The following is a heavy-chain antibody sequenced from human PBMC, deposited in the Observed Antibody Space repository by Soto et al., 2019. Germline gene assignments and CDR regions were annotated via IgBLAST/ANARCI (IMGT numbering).Heavy chain of an antibody. CDR1: GGTFSRHA. J-gene: IGHJ4*02. CDR3: ARDGTLYDSSGYYYLY. D-gene: IGHD3-22*01. Sequence: QVQLVQSGAEVKKPGSSVKVSCKASGGTFSRHAISWVRQAPGQGLEWMGGIIPLFAKANYAQKFQGRVTITADESTSTAYMELSSLRSEDTAVYYCARDGTLYDSSGYYYLYWGQGTLVTVSS. V-gene: IGHV1-69*01. CDR2: IIPLFAKA.